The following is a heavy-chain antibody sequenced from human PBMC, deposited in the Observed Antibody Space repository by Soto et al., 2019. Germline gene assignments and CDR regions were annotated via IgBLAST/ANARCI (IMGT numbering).Heavy chain of an antibody. CDR1: SLTFRNYG. V-gene: IGHV3-74*01. CDR2: IDHEGIGT. CDR3: GSVFGY. J-gene: IGHJ4*01. Sequence: VSMRLSLAASSLTFRNYGMHWVRQVPGRGLVWVSRIDHEGIGTSYADSVKGRFTISRDNAKNMVYLEMNSLRAEDTAVSYCGSVFGYCGHGTLVTVSS.